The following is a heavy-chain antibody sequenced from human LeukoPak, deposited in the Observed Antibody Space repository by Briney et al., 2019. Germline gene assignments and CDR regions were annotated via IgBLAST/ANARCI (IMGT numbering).Heavy chain of an antibody. Sequence: PGGSPRLSCAASGFSFSSYAMSWVRQAPGKGLEWVSAVSTTGANTYYADSVKGRFTISRDNSKNTLYLQMNSLRAEDTAVYYCAKEMELKRFRWIDPWGQGTLVTVSS. D-gene: IGHD1-26*01. V-gene: IGHV3-23*01. J-gene: IGHJ5*02. CDR2: VSTTGANT. CDR3: AKEMELKRFRWIDP. CDR1: GFSFSSYA.